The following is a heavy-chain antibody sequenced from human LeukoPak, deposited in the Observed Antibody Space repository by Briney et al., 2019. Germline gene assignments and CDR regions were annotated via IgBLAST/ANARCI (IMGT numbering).Heavy chain of an antibody. J-gene: IGHJ3*02. CDR2: VYISGST. V-gene: IGHV4-4*07. CDR1: GGSISSYY. CDR3: ARHKISEGYYDFWSGYSHHDAFDI. D-gene: IGHD3-3*01. Sequence: KPSETLSRTCTVSGGSISSYYWSWIRQSAGKALEWIGGVYISGSTNYNPSLKSRVTISVDTSKNQFSLELSSVTAADTAVYYCARHKISEGYYDFWSGYSHHDAFDIWGQGTMVTVSS.